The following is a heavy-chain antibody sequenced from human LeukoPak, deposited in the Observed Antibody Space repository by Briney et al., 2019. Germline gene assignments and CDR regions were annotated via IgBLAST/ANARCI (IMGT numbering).Heavy chain of an antibody. CDR1: GGSISTYY. D-gene: IGHD1-1*01. CDR3: GREIGGGYNSIGYFDY. J-gene: IGHJ4*02. V-gene: IGHV4-4*07. CDR2: IYSSGST. Sequence: SSETLSLTCTVSGGSISTYYWSWIRQPAGKGLEWIGRIYSSGSTDYNPSLKSRVTMSVDTSKNQFSLKVSSVTAADTAVYYCGREIGGGYNSIGYFDYWGQGTLVTVSP.